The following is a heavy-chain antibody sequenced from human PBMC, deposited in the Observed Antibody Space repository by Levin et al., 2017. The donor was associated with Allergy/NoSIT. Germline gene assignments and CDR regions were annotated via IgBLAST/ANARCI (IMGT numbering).Heavy chain of an antibody. CDR2: ISLSGKS. J-gene: IGHJ3*02. V-gene: IGHV4-4*02. CDR3: ARDQELVKKLWAFDI. Sequence: NSSETLSLTCTVSGGSISSSDWWNWVRQTPGKGLEWIGEISLSGKSNYNPSLKSRISISSDKSNNQFFLRLSSVTAADTAMYYCARDQELVKKLWAFDIWGHGTTVTVSS. D-gene: IGHD3-9*01. CDR1: GGSISSSDW.